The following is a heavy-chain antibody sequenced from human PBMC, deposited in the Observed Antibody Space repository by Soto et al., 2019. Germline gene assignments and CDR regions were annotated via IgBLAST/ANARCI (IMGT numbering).Heavy chain of an antibody. J-gene: IGHJ4*02. Sequence: ASETLSLTCAVYGGSFSGYYWSWIRQPPGKGVGWVGEINHSGSTHYNPSLKSRGTISVDTSKNQFSPKLSSVTAADTAVYFCGRVVLVLPVHKGFDYGARETLATASS. CDR2: INHSGST. D-gene: IGHD2-2*01. V-gene: IGHV4-34*01. CDR3: GRVVLVLPVHKGFDY. CDR1: GGSFSGYY.